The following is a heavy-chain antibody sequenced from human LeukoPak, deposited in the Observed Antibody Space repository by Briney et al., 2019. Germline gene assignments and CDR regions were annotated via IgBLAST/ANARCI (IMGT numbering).Heavy chain of an antibody. J-gene: IGHJ6*03. CDR1: GYTFTGYY. D-gene: IGHD3-22*01. CDR3: ARDLKYYYDSSGYASAIRYYYYMDV. CDR2: INPNSGGT. Sequence: ASVKVSCKASGYTFTGYYMHWVRQAPGQGLEWMGWINPNSGGTNYAQKFQGRVTMTRDTSISTAYMELSRLRSDDTAVYYCARDLKYYYDSSGYASAIRYYYYMDVWGKGTTATVSS. V-gene: IGHV1-2*02.